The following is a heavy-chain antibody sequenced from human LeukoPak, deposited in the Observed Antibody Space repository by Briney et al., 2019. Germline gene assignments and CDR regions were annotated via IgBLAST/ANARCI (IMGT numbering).Heavy chain of an antibody. D-gene: IGHD6-19*01. Sequence: ASVTVSCTASGYTFTSHGISWVRPAPGQGLEWMGWISAYNGDTKHAQNLQGRVTLTTYTSTTTAYLELRSLRSDDTAVYYCARDPSNTSGWKTWFDPWGQGTLVTVSS. CDR2: ISAYNGDT. J-gene: IGHJ5*02. CDR3: ARDPSNTSGWKTWFDP. V-gene: IGHV1-18*01. CDR1: GYTFTSHG.